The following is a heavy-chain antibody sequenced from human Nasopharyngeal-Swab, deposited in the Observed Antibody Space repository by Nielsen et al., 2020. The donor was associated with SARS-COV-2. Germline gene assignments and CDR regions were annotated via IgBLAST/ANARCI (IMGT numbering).Heavy chain of an antibody. J-gene: IGHJ6*02. CDR3: VRDGLDYDFWSAYFMDV. D-gene: IGHD3-3*01. CDR1: GFTFNNYN. V-gene: IGHV3-21*01. CDR2: ISSSSSYI. Sequence: GESLKISCAASGFTFNNYNFNWVRQAPGKGLEWVSSISSSSSYIYYADSVKGRFTISRDNAKNSLYLQMNSLRDTAVYYCVRDGLDYDFWSAYFMDVWGQGTTVTVSS.